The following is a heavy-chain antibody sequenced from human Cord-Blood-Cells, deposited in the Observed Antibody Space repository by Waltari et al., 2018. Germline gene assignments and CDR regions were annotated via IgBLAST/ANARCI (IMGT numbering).Heavy chain of an antibody. D-gene: IGHD6-19*01. V-gene: IGHV4-4*07. CDR1: GGSISSYY. Sequence: QVQLQESGPGLVKPSETLSLTCTVSGGSISSYYCSWYRQPAGKGLEWIVRIYTSGSTNYNPSLKSRVTMSVDTSKNQFSLKLSSVTAADTAVYYCARAIAVAGTPLYYYYYMDVWGKGTTVTVSS. J-gene: IGHJ6*03. CDR3: ARAIAVAGTPLYYYYYMDV. CDR2: IYTSGST.